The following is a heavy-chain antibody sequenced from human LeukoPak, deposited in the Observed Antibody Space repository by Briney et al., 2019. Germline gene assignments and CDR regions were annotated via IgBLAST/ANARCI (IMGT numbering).Heavy chain of an antibody. D-gene: IGHD2-21*02. J-gene: IGHJ6*02. CDR1: EDTFSRNA. Sequence: GASVKASCKASEDTFSRNAISWVRQAPGQGLEWMGGIIPIFGAANYAQEFQGRVTITADESTTTVFMELSSLRSEDTAVYYCARRDCGGDCYSSYYYYYGMHVWGQGTTVIVSS. CDR2: IIPIFGAA. CDR3: ARRDCGGDCYSSYYYYYGMHV. V-gene: IGHV1-69*13.